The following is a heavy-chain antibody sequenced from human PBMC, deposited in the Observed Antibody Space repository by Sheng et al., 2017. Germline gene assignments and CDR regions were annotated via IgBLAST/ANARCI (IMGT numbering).Heavy chain of an antibody. CDR3: AREAGDYVGNWFDP. CDR2: IYSGGST. D-gene: IGHD4-17*01. Sequence: EVQLVESGGGLVQPGGSLRLSCAASGFTVSSNYMSWVRQAPGKGLEWVSVIYSGGSTYYADSVKGRFTISRDNSKNTLYLQMNSLRAEDTAVYYCAREAGDYVGNWFDPGAREPWSPSPQ. J-gene: IGHJ5*02. V-gene: IGHV3-66*01. CDR1: GFTVSSNY.